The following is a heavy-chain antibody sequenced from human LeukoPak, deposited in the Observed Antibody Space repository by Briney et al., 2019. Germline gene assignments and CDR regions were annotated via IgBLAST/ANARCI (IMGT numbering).Heavy chain of an antibody. V-gene: IGHV3-13*01. D-gene: IGHD3-22*01. CDR2: IGTAGDT. CDR1: GFTFSNHA. J-gene: IGHJ4*02. Sequence: GGSLRLSCATSGFTFSNHAMHWVRQATGKGLEWVSAIGTAGDTFYPGSVKGRFTISRENAKNSLSLQMNSLRAEDTAIYYCAKPYDTSGTYWAPFDFWGQGTLVTVSS. CDR3: AKPYDTSGTYWAPFDF.